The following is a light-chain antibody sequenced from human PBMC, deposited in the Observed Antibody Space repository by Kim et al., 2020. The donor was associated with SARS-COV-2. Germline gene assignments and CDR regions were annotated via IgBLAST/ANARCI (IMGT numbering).Light chain of an antibody. V-gene: IGLV3-1*01. J-gene: IGLJ2*01. Sequence: SYELTQPPSVSVSPGQTASITCSGDKLGDKYACWYQQKPGQSPVLVIYQDSKRHSGIPERFSGSNSGNTATLTISGTQAMDEADYYCQAWDSSTDVVFGG. CDR3: QAWDSSTDVV. CDR1: KLGDKY. CDR2: QDS.